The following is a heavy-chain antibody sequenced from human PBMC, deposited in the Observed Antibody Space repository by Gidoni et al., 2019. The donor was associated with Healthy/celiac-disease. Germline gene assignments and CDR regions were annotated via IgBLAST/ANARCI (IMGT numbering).Heavy chain of an antibody. V-gene: IGHV1-2*02. Sequence: QVQLVQSGAEVKKPGASVTVSCKPSGSTFTCYYMHWVRQAPGQGLAWMGWINPNRGGTNYAQKFQGRVTMTRETSISTAYMELSRLRSDDTAVYYCARDQGIGQWLVRFDYWGQGTLVTVSS. CDR2: INPNRGGT. D-gene: IGHD6-19*01. CDR3: ARDQGIGQWLVRFDY. CDR1: GSTFTCYY. J-gene: IGHJ4*02.